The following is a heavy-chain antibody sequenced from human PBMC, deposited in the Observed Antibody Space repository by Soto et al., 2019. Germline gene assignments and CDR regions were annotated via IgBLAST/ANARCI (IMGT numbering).Heavy chain of an antibody. Sequence: PSETLSLTCTVSGGSISSGGYYWSWIRQHPGRGLEWIGYIYYSGSTYYNPSLKSRVTISVDTSKNQFSLKLSSVTAADTAVYYCARTIVVVPAHQFYGMDVWGQGTTVTVAS. V-gene: IGHV4-31*03. J-gene: IGHJ6*02. CDR3: ARTIVVVPAHQFYGMDV. CDR2: IYYSGST. CDR1: GGSISSGGYY. D-gene: IGHD2-2*01.